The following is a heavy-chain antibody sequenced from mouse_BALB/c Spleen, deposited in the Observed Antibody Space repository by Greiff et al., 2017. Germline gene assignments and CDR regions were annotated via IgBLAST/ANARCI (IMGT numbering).Heavy chain of an antibody. D-gene: IGHD2-3*01. CDR1: GYTFTSYV. J-gene: IGHJ4*01. CDR2: INPYNDGT. CDR3: AREKGGYSYYAMDY. V-gene: IGHV1-14*01. Sequence: EVQLQQSGPELVKPGASVKMSCKASGYTFTSYVMHWVKQKPGQGLEWIGYINPYNDGTKYNEKFKGKATLTSDKSSSTAYMELSSLTSEDSAVYYCAREKGGYSYYAMDYWGQGTSVTVSS.